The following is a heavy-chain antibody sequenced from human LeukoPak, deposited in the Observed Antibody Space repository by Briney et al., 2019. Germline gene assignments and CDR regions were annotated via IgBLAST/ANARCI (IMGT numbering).Heavy chain of an antibody. CDR1: GYTFTGYY. CDR3: ARVVVRGVDLSFYMDV. Sequence: ASVKVSCKASGYTFTGYYMHWVRQAPGQGLEWMGWINTNTGNPTYAQGFTGRFVFSLDTSVSTAYLQISSLKAEDTAVYYCARVVVRGVDLSFYMDVWGKGTTVTVSS. V-gene: IGHV7-4-1*02. J-gene: IGHJ6*03. D-gene: IGHD3-10*01. CDR2: INTNTGNP.